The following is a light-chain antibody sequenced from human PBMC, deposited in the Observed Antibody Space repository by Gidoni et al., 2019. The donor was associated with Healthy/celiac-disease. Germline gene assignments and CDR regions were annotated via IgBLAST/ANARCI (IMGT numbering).Light chain of an antibody. CDR3: QQINSYPRT. Sequence: DIQLTQSPSFLSASVGDRVTITCRASQGISSYLAWYQQKPGKAPKLLIYAASTLQSGVPSRFSGSGSGKEFTLTISSLQPEDFATYYCQQINSYPRTFGQGTKVEIK. J-gene: IGKJ1*01. CDR1: QGISSY. V-gene: IGKV1-9*01. CDR2: AAS.